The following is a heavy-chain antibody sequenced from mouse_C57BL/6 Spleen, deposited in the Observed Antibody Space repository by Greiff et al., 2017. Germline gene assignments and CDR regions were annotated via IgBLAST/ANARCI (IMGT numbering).Heavy chain of an antibody. CDR3: ARDWYYYGSSYFDY. D-gene: IGHD1-1*01. Sequence: EVKLMESGPGLVKPSQSLSLTCSVTGYSITSGYYWNWIRQFPGNKLEWMGYISYDGSNNYNPSLKNRISITRDTSKNQFFLKLNSVTTEDTATYYCARDWYYYGSSYFDYWGQGTTLTVSS. J-gene: IGHJ2*01. CDR1: GYSITSGYY. V-gene: IGHV3-6*01. CDR2: ISYDGSN.